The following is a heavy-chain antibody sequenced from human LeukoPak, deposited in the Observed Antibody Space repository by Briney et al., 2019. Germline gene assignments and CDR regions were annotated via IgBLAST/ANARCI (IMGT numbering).Heavy chain of an antibody. D-gene: IGHD3-3*01. Sequence: PGGSLRLSCAASGFTFSSYGMSWVRQAPGKGLEWVSAISGSGGSTYYTDSVKGRFTISRDNSKNTLYLQMNSLRAEDTAVHYCAKATIFGVVDYFDYWGQGTLVTVSS. CDR3: AKATIFGVVDYFDY. V-gene: IGHV3-23*01. CDR2: ISGSGGST. CDR1: GFTFSSYG. J-gene: IGHJ4*02.